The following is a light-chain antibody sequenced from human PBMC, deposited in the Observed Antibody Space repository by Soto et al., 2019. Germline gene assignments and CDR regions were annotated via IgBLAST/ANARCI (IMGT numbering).Light chain of an antibody. Sequence: SYELTQPPSVSVAPGKTATITRGGNNIGSKSVHWYQQKPGQAPVLVIYYDSDRPSGIPERFSGSNSGNTATLTISRVEAGDEADYYCQVWDSSSDVVFGGGTKVTVL. V-gene: IGLV3-21*04. J-gene: IGLJ2*01. CDR2: YDS. CDR1: NIGSKS. CDR3: QVWDSSSDVV.